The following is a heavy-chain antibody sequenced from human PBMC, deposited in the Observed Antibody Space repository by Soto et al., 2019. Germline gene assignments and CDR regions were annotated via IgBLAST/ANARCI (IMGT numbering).Heavy chain of an antibody. J-gene: IGHJ6*01. CDR3: ARGTIMIMFGGLCAHEHYYGMDV. D-gene: IGHD3-16*01. Sequence: EVQLVESGGGLVQPGGSLRLSCGVSGFSFGGYWMSWVRQAPGKGREWVANIKKDGSDKYYVDSVKGRFTISRDNAKNLLFLQRNSVRAEDTAVYYCARGTIMIMFGGLCAHEHYYGMDVWGQGTADTVSS. V-gene: IGHV3-7*01. CDR2: IKKDGSDK. CDR1: GFSFGGYW.